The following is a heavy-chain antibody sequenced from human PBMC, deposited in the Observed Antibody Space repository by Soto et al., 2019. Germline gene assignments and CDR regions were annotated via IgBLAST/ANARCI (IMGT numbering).Heavy chain of an antibody. J-gene: IGHJ4*02. CDR2: IDPYNGNT. Sequence: ASVKVSCKASGYTFTSYGISWVRQAPGQGLEWMAWIDPYNGNTKYAEKFLGRVTVTTDTSTATAYMEVRSLTSDDTAVFYCARVGVGLAAPRVWPYWGQGTPVTVSS. CDR1: GYTFTSYG. CDR3: ARVGVGLAAPRVWPY. D-gene: IGHD6-13*01. V-gene: IGHV1-18*01.